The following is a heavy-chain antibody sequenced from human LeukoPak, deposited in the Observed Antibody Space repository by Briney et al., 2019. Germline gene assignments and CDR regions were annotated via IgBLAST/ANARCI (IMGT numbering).Heavy chain of an antibody. J-gene: IGHJ4*02. CDR2: IISSGGST. Sequence: GGSLRLSCAASGFTFSSYAMSWVRQAPGEGLEWVSAIISSGGSTYYADSVKGRFTTSRDNSKNPRYLQMNSLGAADTGVYYCAKSYGEAGAVSFWDYWGQGTLVTVSS. D-gene: IGHD6-19*01. CDR1: GFTFSSYA. CDR3: AKSYGEAGAVSFWDY. V-gene: IGHV3-23*01.